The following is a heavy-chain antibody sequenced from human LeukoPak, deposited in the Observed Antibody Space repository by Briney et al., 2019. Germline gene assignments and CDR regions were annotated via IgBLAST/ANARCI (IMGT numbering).Heavy chain of an antibody. CDR1: GGSFSGYY. J-gene: IGHJ6*03. CDR2: INHSGST. D-gene: IGHD3-9*01. CDR3: ARPYYDILTGYRYYYMDV. V-gene: IGHV4-34*01. Sequence: SETLSLTCAVYGGSFSGYYWSWIRQPPGKGLEGIGEINHSGSTNYNPSLQSRVTISVDTSKNQFSLKLSSVTAADTAVYYCARPYYDILTGYRYYYMDVWGKGTTVTVSS.